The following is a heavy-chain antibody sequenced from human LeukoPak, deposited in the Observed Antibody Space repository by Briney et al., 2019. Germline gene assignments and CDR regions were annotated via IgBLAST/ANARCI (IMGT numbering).Heavy chain of an antibody. D-gene: IGHD3-10*01. CDR2: IGSSGSTI. Sequence: GGSLRLSCAASGFTFSDYYMTWIRQAPGKGLEWVSYIGSSGSTIYYADSVKGRITVSRDNAKNSLYLQMNSLRAEDTAVYYCTREQTYYYGSGSYSRYYYMDGWGKGTTVTVSS. CDR1: GFTFSDYY. J-gene: IGHJ6*03. V-gene: IGHV3-11*04. CDR3: TREQTYYYGSGSYSRYYYMDG.